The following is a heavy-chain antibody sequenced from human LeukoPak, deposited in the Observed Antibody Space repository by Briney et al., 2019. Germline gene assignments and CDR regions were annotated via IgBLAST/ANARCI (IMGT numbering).Heavy chain of an antibody. D-gene: IGHD6-13*01. CDR1: GFTFSSYS. Sequence: PGGSLRLSYAASGFTFSSYSMNWVRQAPGKGLEWVSSISSSSSYIYYADSVKGRFTISRDNAKNSLYLQMNSLRAEDTAVYYCARGAAIAAAGNAFDIWGQGTMVTVSS. CDR2: ISSSSSYI. V-gene: IGHV3-21*01. CDR3: ARGAAIAAAGNAFDI. J-gene: IGHJ3*02.